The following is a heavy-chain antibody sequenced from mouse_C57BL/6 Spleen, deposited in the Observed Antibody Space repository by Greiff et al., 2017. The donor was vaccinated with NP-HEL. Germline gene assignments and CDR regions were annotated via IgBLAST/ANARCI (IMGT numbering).Heavy chain of an antibody. Sequence: EVMLVESGGGLVKPGGSLKLSCAASGFTFSDYGMHWVRQAPEKGLEWVAYISSGSSTIYYADTVKGRFTISRDNAKNTLFLQMTRLRSEDTAMYYCAREGASHYYGSSYYFDYWGQGTTLTVSS. J-gene: IGHJ2*01. CDR3: AREGASHYYGSSYYFDY. D-gene: IGHD1-1*01. V-gene: IGHV5-17*01. CDR1: GFTFSDYG. CDR2: ISSGSSTI.